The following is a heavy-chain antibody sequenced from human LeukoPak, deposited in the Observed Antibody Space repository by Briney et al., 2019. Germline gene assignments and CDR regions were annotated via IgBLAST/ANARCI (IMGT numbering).Heavy chain of an antibody. Sequence: SETLSLTCSVSGYSIRSGYHWAWIRQPPGKGLEWIGSIYYSGSTYYNPSLKSRVTISVDTSKNQFSLKLSSVTAADTALYYCARVKGVVTAILDYWGQGTLVTVSS. J-gene: IGHJ4*02. D-gene: IGHD2-21*02. CDR1: GYSIRSGYH. CDR3: ARVKGVVTAILDY. V-gene: IGHV4-38-2*02. CDR2: IYYSGST.